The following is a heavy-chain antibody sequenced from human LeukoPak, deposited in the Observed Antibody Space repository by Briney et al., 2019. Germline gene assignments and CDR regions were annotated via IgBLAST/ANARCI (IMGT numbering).Heavy chain of an antibody. CDR1: GFTFSSYS. J-gene: IGHJ6*02. D-gene: IGHD3-10*01. CDR2: ISSSSSTI. V-gene: IGHV3-48*04. Sequence: GGSLRLSCAASGFTFSSYSMNWVRQAPGKGLERVSYISSSSSTIYYADSVKGRFTISRDNAKNSLYLQMNSLRAEDTAVYYCARGPIWFGEFYGMDVWGQGTTVTVSS. CDR3: ARGPIWFGEFYGMDV.